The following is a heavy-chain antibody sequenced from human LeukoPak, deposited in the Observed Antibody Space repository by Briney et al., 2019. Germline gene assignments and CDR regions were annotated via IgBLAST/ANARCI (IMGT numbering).Heavy chain of an antibody. J-gene: IGHJ6*03. CDR3: ARESSGTYYNPLGYMDV. CDR2: IFTSGIT. V-gene: IGHV4-4*07. CDR1: GGSLSLYY. D-gene: IGHD3-10*01. Sequence: SETLSLTCTVSGGSLSLYYWNWIRQPAGKGLEWIGRIFTSGITNHNPFLKSRVTMSVDTSKSQFSLNLSSVTAADTAVYYCARESSGTYYNPLGYMDVWGKGTTVTVSS.